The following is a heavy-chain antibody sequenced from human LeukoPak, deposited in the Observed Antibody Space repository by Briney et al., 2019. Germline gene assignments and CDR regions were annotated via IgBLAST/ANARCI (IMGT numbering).Heavy chain of an antibody. J-gene: IGHJ4*02. V-gene: IGHV3-23*01. Sequence: GGSLRLSCAASGFTFSSYWMSWVRQAPGKGLEWVSAISGSGGSTYYADSVKGRFTISRDNSKNTLCLQMNSLRAEDTAVYYCAKDGRAVAEPPFDYWGQGTLVTVSS. CDR1: GFTFSSYW. CDR3: AKDGRAVAEPPFDY. CDR2: ISGSGGST. D-gene: IGHD6-19*01.